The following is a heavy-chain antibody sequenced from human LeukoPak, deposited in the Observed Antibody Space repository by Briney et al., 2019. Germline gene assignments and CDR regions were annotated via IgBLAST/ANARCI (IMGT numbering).Heavy chain of an antibody. D-gene: IGHD2-15*01. CDR3: ARRGSSDAFDI. V-gene: IGHV5-51*01. J-gene: IGHJ3*02. CDR1: GYNFASYW. CDR2: IDPRDSDT. Sequence: GESLKISCKGSGYNFASYWISWVRQMPGKGLEWMGIIDPRDSDTRYSPSFQGQVTISADKSITTAYLQWSSLKASDTAMYYCARRGSSDAFDIWGQGTMVTVSS.